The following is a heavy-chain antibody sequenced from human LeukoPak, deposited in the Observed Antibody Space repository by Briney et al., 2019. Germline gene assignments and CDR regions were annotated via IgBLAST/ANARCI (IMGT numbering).Heavy chain of an antibody. V-gene: IGHV5-51*01. CDR1: GYSFTSYW. J-gene: IGHJ6*02. D-gene: IGHD3-10*01. CDR3: ARHGFGSGDGMDV. Sequence: GESPKISCKGFGYSFTSYWIGWVRQMPGKGLEWMGIIYPAASDTRYSPSFQGQVTISADKSVTTAYLQWNSLQASDSATYYCARHGFGSGDGMDVWGQGTTVTVSS. CDR2: IYPAASDT.